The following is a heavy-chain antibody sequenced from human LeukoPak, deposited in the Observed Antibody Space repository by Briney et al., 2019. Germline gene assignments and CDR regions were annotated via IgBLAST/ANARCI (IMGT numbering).Heavy chain of an antibody. D-gene: IGHD6-13*01. CDR3: KRLLAAAGKTFDY. Sequence: SETLSLTCAVSGGSISSSANYWGWIRQPPGKGLEWIGSIYSSGSTYYNASLASRVNISVDQSKSQFSVRLSSVNAADTAVYYCKRLLAAAGKTFDYWGQGTLVTVSS. CDR2: IYSSGST. V-gene: IGHV4-39*01. CDR1: GGSISSSANY. J-gene: IGHJ4*02.